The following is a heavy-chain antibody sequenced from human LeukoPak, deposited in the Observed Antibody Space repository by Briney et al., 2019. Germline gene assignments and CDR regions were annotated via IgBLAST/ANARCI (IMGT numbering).Heavy chain of an antibody. J-gene: IGHJ4*02. Sequence: PSETLSLTCAVYGGSFSGYYWSWIRQPPGKGLEWIGEINHSGSTNYNPSLKSRVTISVDTSKNQFSLKLSSVTAADTAVYYCARVSEPGGAFFDYWGQGTLVTVSS. D-gene: IGHD3-16*01. CDR2: INHSGST. CDR1: GGSFSGYY. CDR3: ARVSEPGGAFFDY. V-gene: IGHV4-34*01.